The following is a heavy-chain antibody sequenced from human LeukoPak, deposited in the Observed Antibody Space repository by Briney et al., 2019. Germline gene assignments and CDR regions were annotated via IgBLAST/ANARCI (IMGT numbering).Heavy chain of an antibody. CDR2: IKQDGSEK. Sequence: GGSLRLSCAPSGFTFSSYWISWVRQAPGKGLEWLANIKQDGSEKSYVASVKGRFTISRDNAKNSLYLQMNSLRAEDTAVYYCVRDQWVAGNFDYWGQGTLVTVSS. CDR3: VRDQWVAGNFDY. J-gene: IGHJ4*02. D-gene: IGHD6-19*01. V-gene: IGHV3-7*01. CDR1: GFTFSSYW.